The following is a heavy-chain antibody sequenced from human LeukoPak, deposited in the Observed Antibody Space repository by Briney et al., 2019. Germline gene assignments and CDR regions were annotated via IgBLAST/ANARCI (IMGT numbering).Heavy chain of an antibody. D-gene: IGHD5-18*01. V-gene: IGHV1-69*04. CDR1: GCTFSSYA. CDR3: ASPLDSLTDNAGIQLWSYGMDV. J-gene: IGHJ6*01. CDR2: IIPIFSIA. Sequence: ASVKVSCKASGCTFSSYAISWVRQAPGQGLEWMGRIIPIFSIAYYAQKFQGRVTITADKSTSTAYMELSSLRSEDTAVYYCASPLDSLTDNAGIQLWSYGMDVWGQGTTVTVSS.